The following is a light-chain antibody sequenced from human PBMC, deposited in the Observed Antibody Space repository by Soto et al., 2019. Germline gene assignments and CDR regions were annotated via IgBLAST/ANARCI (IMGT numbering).Light chain of an antibody. CDR2: EGS. CDR1: SSGVGSYNL. J-gene: IGLJ3*02. V-gene: IGLV2-23*03. Sequence: QSALTQPASVSGSPGQSITISCTGTSSGVGSYNLVSWYQQHPGKAPKLIIYEGSRRPSGVSNRFSGSKSGNTASLTISGLQAEDEADYYCCSYAGSSTFGVFGGGTKLTVL. CDR3: CSYAGSSTFGV.